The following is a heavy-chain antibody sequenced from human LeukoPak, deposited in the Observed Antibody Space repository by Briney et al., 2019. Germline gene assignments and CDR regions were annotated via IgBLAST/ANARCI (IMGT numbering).Heavy chain of an antibody. J-gene: IGHJ4*02. D-gene: IGHD3-22*01. CDR2: ISGSGDNT. CDR1: GFTFSSYA. CDR3: AKGSYYDRSGSFYFDY. Sequence: GGSLRLSCAASGFTFSSYAMSWVRQAPGKGLEWVSGISGSGDNTYYADSVKGRFTISRDNSKNTLYVQVNSLGTEDTAAYYCAKGSYYDRSGSFYFDYWGQGTLVTVSS. V-gene: IGHV3-23*01.